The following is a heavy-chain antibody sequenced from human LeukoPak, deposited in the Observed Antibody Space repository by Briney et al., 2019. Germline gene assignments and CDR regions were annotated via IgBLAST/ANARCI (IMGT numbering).Heavy chain of an antibody. J-gene: IGHJ4*02. V-gene: IGHV3-48*01. D-gene: IGHD4-17*01. CDR1: GFTFSRYS. CDR3: ASAGMTTVTTIGFY. Sequence: GGSLRLSCAASGFTFSRYSMNWVRQAPRKGLEWVSYISGSGDTIYSADSVKGRFAVFRDNAKNSLYLQMNSLRAEDTAVYYCASAGMTTVTTIGFYWGQGTLVTVSS. CDR2: ISGSGDTI.